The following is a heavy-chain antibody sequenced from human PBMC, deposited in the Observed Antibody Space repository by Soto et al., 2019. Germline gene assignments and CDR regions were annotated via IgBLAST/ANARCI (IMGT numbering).Heavy chain of an antibody. CDR3: AKSRKVRGVIRYYGMDC. CDR2: ISYDGSNK. D-gene: IGHD3-10*01. V-gene: IGHV3-30*18. CDR1: GLKFSCLG. J-gene: IGHJ6*02. Sequence: EGSLRLSCAPSGLKFSCLGLHRVRQAPGKGLEWVAVISYDGSNKYYADSVKGRFTISRDNSKYTLYLKMNSLRSEDTAVYYCAKSRKVRGVIRYYGMDCWGQGTTGT.